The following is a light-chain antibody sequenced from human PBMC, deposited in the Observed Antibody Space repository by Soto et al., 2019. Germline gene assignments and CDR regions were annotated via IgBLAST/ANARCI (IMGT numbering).Light chain of an antibody. CDR2: EDN. Sequence: NFMLTQPHSVSESPGKTVIISCTRSSGSIASNYVQWYQQRPGSSPTTVIYEDNQRPSGVPDRFSGSIDSSSNSASLTISGLKTEDEADYYCQSYDTDIVIFGGGTKLTVL. J-gene: IGLJ2*01. CDR3: QSYDTDIVI. CDR1: SGSIASNY. V-gene: IGLV6-57*01.